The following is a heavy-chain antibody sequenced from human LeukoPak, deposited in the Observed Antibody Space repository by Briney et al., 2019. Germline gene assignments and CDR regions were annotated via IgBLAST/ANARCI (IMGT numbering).Heavy chain of an antibody. J-gene: IGHJ4*02. CDR2: IYYSGSA. Sequence: SETLSLTCTVSGGSISSSPYYWGWIRQPPGKGLEWIGNIYYSGSAYYNPPLKTRVTISVDTSKNQFSLKLTSVTAADTAVYYCARHASVDGNWPRPLDYWGQGSLVTVSS. D-gene: IGHD6-19*01. CDR3: ARHASVDGNWPRPLDY. CDR1: GGSISSSPYY. V-gene: IGHV4-39*01.